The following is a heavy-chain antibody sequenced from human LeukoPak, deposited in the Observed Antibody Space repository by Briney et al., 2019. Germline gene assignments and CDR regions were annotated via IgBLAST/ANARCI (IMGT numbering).Heavy chain of an antibody. V-gene: IGHV3-33*01. CDR2: IWYDGSNK. CDR1: VFTFSSYG. J-gene: IGHJ4*02. Sequence: GRSLRPSCAASVFTFSSYGMQGVRRAPGKGLVGVAGIWYDGSNKYYADSVKGRFTISRDNSKHTLYLQMNSLRAEDTAVYYCAGINSSSWYLDYRGQGTLVTVSS. CDR3: AGINSSSWYLDY. D-gene: IGHD6-13*01.